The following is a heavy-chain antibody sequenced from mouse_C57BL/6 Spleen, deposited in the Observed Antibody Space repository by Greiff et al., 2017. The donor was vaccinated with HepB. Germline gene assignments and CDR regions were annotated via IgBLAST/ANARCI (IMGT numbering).Heavy chain of an antibody. J-gene: IGHJ3*01. D-gene: IGHD4-1*01. V-gene: IGHV1-26*01. CDR2: INPNNGGT. CDR1: GYTFTDYY. Sequence: EVQLQQSGPELVKPGASVKISCKASGYTFTDYYMNWVKQSHGKSLEWIGDINPNNGGTSYNQKFKGKATLTVDKSSSTAYMELRSLTSEDSAVYYCASNSFAYWGQRTLVTVSA. CDR3: ASNSFAY.